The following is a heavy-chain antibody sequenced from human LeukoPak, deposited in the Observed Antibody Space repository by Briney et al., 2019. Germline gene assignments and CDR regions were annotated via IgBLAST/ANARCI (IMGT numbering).Heavy chain of an antibody. CDR2: IYCSGST. CDR1: GGSISSYY. J-gene: IGHJ4*02. Sequence: SETLSLTCTVSGGSISSYYWSWIRQPPGKGLEWIGYIYCSGSTNYNPSLKSRVTISVDTSKNQFSLKLSSVTAADTAVYYCARQRETYYYDSSGYWFDYWGQGTLVTVSS. D-gene: IGHD3-22*01. V-gene: IGHV4-59*08. CDR3: ARQRETYYYDSSGYWFDY.